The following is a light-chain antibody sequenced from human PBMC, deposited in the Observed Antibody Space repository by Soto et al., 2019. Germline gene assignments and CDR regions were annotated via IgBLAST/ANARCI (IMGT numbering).Light chain of an antibody. CDR3: ATWDGGLNALYV. CDR2: TTN. J-gene: IGLJ1*01. Sequence: QSVLTQPPSASGTPGQRATISCCGSNSNIGSDIVNCYQLLPGAAPEVLINTTNQRPSGVPERFSGSKSGTSASLAISGLQSEDEANSSCATWDGGLNALYVFGTGTKVTVL. CDR1: NSNIGSDI. V-gene: IGLV1-44*01.